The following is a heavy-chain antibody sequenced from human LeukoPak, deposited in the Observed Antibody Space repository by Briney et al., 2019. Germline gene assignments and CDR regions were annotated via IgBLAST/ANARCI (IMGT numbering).Heavy chain of an antibody. CDR3: ARDACPFLPFGELPDY. V-gene: IGHV3-30-3*01. J-gene: IGHJ4*02. CDR1: GFTFSSYA. CDR2: ISYDGSNK. Sequence: GGSLRLSCAASGFTFSSYAMHWVRQAPGKGLEWVAVISYDGSNKYYADSVKGRFTISRDNSKNTLYLQMNSLRAEDTAVYYCARDACPFLPFGELPDYWGQGTLVTVSS. D-gene: IGHD3-10*01.